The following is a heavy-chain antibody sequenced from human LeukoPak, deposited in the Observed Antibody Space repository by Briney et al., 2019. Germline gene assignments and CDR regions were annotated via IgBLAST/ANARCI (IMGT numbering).Heavy chain of an antibody. CDR2: IRYDGSNK. Sequence: GGSLRLSCAASGFTFSSYGMHWVRQAPGKGLEWVAFIRYDGSNKYYADSVKGRFTISRDNSKNTLYLQMNSPRAEDTAVYYCAKETYDFWSGYYSNWGQGTLVTVSS. J-gene: IGHJ4*02. V-gene: IGHV3-30*02. D-gene: IGHD3-3*01. CDR3: AKETYDFWSGYYSN. CDR1: GFTFSSYG.